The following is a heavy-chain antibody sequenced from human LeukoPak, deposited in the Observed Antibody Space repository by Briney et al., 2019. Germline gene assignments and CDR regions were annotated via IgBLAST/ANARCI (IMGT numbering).Heavy chain of an antibody. Sequence: GGSLRLSCAASGFTFSSYGMHWVRQAPGKGLEWVAVISYDGSNKYYADSVKGRFTISRDNSKNTLYLQMSSLRAEDTAVYYCAKGLSMGAHDYWGQGTLVTVSS. CDR1: GFTFSSYG. CDR2: ISYDGSNK. J-gene: IGHJ4*02. V-gene: IGHV3-30*18. CDR3: AKGLSMGAHDY. D-gene: IGHD1-26*01.